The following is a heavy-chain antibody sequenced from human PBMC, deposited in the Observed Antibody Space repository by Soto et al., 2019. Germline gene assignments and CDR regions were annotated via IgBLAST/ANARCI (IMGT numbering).Heavy chain of an antibody. J-gene: IGHJ4*02. V-gene: IGHV3-23*01. CDR2: ISHSGGTT. CDR1: GFTFNNYA. CDR3: AKGRGQNWNFDY. Sequence: EVQLLESGGGSVQPGGSLRLSCAASGFTFNNYAMHWVRRPPGKGLEWVSRISHSGGTTYYADSVQGRFSISRDSLAGTLYLQKNSLRAEDTALYYCAKGRGQNWNFDYWGQGTMVTVSP. D-gene: IGHD1-1*01.